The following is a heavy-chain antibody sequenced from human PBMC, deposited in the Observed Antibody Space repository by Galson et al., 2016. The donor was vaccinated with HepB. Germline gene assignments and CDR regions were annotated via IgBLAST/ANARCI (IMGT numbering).Heavy chain of an antibody. CDR1: KFTFNIYA. CDR3: AKGVVVIGWSPSDAFDF. CDR2: ISGGGDTT. Sequence: SLRLSCAASKFTFNIYAMSWVRQAPGKRLEWVSTISGGGDTTHYADSVKGRFTISRDNSNDTLFLHMNNLKADDTALYYCAKGVVVIGWSPSDAFDFWGHGTMVTVSS. J-gene: IGHJ3*01. D-gene: IGHD2-15*01. V-gene: IGHV3-23*01.